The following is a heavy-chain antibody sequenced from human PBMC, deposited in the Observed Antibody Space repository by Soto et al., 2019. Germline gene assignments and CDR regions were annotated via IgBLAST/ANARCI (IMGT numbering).Heavy chain of an antibody. V-gene: IGHV3-11*01. J-gene: IGHJ4*02. CDR1: GFTFSDYY. CDR3: VRELRYCSGGSCFRNFDY. D-gene: IGHD2-15*01. CDR2: ISSSGSTI. Sequence: QVQLVESGGGLVKPGGSLRLSCAASGFTFSDYYMSWIRQAPGKGLEWVSYISSSGSTIYYADSVKGRVTISRDNAKNSLYVQMNSLRAEDTAVYYCVRELRYCSGGSCFRNFDYWGQGTLVTVSS.